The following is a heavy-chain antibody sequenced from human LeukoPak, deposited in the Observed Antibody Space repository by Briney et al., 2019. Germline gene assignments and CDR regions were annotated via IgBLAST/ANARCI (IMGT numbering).Heavy chain of an antibody. Sequence: GASVKVSCKASGYTFTAYYMRWVRQAPGQGLEWMGWINPNSGGTNYAQKFQGRVTMTRDTSISTAYMELSSLISDDTAVYYCARDDYYYENSGPGDWGQGTLVTVSS. V-gene: IGHV1-2*02. J-gene: IGHJ4*02. CDR3: ARDDYYYENSGPGD. CDR2: INPNSGGT. D-gene: IGHD3-22*01. CDR1: GYTFTAYY.